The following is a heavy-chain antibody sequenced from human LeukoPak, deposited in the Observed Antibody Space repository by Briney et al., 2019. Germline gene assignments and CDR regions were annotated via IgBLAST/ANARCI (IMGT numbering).Heavy chain of an antibody. Sequence: PGGSLRLSCAASGFTFTDYWLSWVRQAPGKGLEWVSVIYSGGSTYYADSVKGRFTISRDNSKNTLYLQMNSLRAEDTAVYYCASKGPSYYDYVWGSYKAYYFDYWGQGTLVTVSS. CDR1: GFTFTDYW. V-gene: IGHV3-66*01. CDR3: ASKGPSYYDYVWGSYKAYYFDY. J-gene: IGHJ4*02. D-gene: IGHD3-16*01. CDR2: IYSGGST.